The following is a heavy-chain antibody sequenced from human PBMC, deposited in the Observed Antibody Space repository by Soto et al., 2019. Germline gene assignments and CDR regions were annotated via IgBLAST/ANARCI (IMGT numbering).Heavy chain of an antibody. CDR2: ITGSGAIT. CDR1: GFTFSSYA. D-gene: IGHD1-26*01. V-gene: IGHV3-23*01. Sequence: EAQLLESGGGLLQPGGSLRLSCAASGFTFSSYAMSWVRLAPGKGLEWVSGITGSGAITYYTDSVKGRFTISRDNSKNTLYLQMQSLRAEDTAVYYCARDVWETTSMYYGLDVWGLGTTVTVSS. CDR3: ARDVWETTSMYYGLDV. J-gene: IGHJ6*02.